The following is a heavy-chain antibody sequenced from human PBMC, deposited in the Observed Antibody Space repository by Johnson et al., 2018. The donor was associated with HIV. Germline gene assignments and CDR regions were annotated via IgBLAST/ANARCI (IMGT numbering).Heavy chain of an antibody. Sequence: QVQLVESGGGVVQPGRSLRLSCAASGFTFSSYAMHWVRQAPGKGLEWLAVISYDEKNKYYADSVKGRFTISRDNSQNTLYLQMNTLRAEDTAVYYCARDFTAVYCGGDCYAFDIWGQGTMVSVSS. D-gene: IGHD2-21*02. V-gene: IGHV3-30*04. CDR1: GFTFSSYA. CDR3: ARDFTAVYCGGDCYAFDI. J-gene: IGHJ3*02. CDR2: ISYDEKNK.